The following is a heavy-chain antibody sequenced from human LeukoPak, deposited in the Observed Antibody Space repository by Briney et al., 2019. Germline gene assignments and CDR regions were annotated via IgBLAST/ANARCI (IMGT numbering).Heavy chain of an antibody. D-gene: IGHD3-9*01. J-gene: IGHJ4*02. CDR1: GGSFSGYY. CDR3: ARGYFDWLGYYFDY. Sequence: PPETLSLTCAVYGGSFSGYYWSWIRQPPGKGLEWIGEINHSGSTNYNPSLKSRVTISVDTSKNQFSLKLSSVTAADTAVYYCARGYFDWLGYYFDYWGQGTLVTVSS. V-gene: IGHV4-34*01. CDR2: INHSGST.